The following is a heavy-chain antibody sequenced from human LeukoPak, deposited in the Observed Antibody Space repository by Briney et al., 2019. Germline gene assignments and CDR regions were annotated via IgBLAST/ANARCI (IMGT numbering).Heavy chain of an antibody. CDR2: ISSSGSTI. J-gene: IGHJ5*02. CDR1: GFTFTDYW. V-gene: IGHV3-11*04. Sequence: PGGSLRLSCAVSGFTFTDYWMHWVRQAPGKGLEWVSYISSSGSTIYYADSVKGRFTISRDNAKNSLYLQMNSLRAEDTAVYYCARGATTVTTIADNWFDPWGQGTLVTVSS. CDR3: ARGATTVTTIADNWFDP. D-gene: IGHD4-11*01.